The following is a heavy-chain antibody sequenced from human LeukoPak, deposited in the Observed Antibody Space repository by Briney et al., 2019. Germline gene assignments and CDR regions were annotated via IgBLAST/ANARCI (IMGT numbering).Heavy chain of an antibody. V-gene: IGHV3-9*01. D-gene: IGHD6-13*01. CDR1: GFTFDDYA. CDR2: ISWNGGYI. Sequence: PGGSLSLSCAASGFTFDDYAMHWVRLAPGKGLEGVSGISWNGGYIGSADSVKGRFIISRDNSKNSLYLQMDSLRPEDTALYYCVTAGGTADKYYLMDVWGKGTTVTVSS. J-gene: IGHJ6*03. CDR3: VTAGGTADKYYLMDV.